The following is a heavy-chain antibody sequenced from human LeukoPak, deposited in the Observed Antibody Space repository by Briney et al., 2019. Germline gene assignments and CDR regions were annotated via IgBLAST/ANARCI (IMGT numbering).Heavy chain of an antibody. D-gene: IGHD5-12*01. CDR1: GDSLSGYY. Sequence: PSETLSLTCDFSGDSLSGYYWSWLRQPPGKGLEWIAYRQSNGYTEYYPSLMSRVTISLDTSKRQLSLKLTSVTAADTAVYYCARGRRGDYYYYGMEDVWGQGTTVTVSS. CDR2: RQSNGYT. J-gene: IGHJ6*02. CDR3: ARGRRGDYYYYGMEDV. V-gene: IGHV4-59*01.